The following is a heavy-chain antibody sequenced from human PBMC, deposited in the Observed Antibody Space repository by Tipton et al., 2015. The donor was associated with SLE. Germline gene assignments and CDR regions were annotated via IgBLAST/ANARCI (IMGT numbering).Heavy chain of an antibody. V-gene: IGHV3-33*01. CDR2: IRYDGSNK. Sequence: RSLRLSCAASGFTFSSYGMHWVRQAPGKGLEWVAFIRYDGSNKYYADSVKGRFTISRDNSKNTLYLQMNSLRVEDTAVYYCARLYYYGSGRPYWGQGTLVTVSS. CDR1: GFTFSSYG. D-gene: IGHD3-10*01. J-gene: IGHJ4*02. CDR3: ARLYYYGSGRPY.